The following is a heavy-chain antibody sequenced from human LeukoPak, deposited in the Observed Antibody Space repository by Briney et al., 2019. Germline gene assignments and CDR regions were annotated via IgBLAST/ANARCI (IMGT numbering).Heavy chain of an antibody. Sequence: PSETLSLTCTVSGGSISSYYWSWIRQPPGKGLEWIGYIYYSGSTNYNPSLKSRVTISVDTSKNQFSLKLSSVTAAATTVYYCARGGEYYYYYMDVWGKGTTVTVSS. CDR2: IYYSGST. J-gene: IGHJ6*03. D-gene: IGHD7-27*01. V-gene: IGHV4-59*01. CDR1: GGSISSYY. CDR3: ARGGEYYYYYMDV.